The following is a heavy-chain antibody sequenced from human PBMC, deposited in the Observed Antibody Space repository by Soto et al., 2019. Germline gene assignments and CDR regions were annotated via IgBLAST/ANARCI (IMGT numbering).Heavy chain of an antibody. CDR2: INAYNGNT. Sequence: QVQLVQSGAEVKNPGASVKVSCKASGYRFTSYGIGWVRQAPGQGLEWMGWINAYNGNTNYAQNLQGRATLTTDTSTSTAYMELRSLRSNDTAVYYCAMVDVYVTPSPQDVWGQRTTVTVSS. J-gene: IGHJ6*02. V-gene: IGHV1-18*01. D-gene: IGHD3-16*01. CDR3: AMVDVYVTPSPQDV. CDR1: GYRFTSYG.